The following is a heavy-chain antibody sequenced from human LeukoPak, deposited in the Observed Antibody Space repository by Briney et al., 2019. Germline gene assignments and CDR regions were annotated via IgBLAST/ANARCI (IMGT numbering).Heavy chain of an antibody. Sequence: ASVKVSCKASGYTFDSYGISWVRQAPGQGLEWMGWISAYNGNTHYTQNLQGRVTMTKDTSTSTVYMELRSLRSDDTAVYYCAGDMWELLPGGEWGQGTLVSVSS. CDR3: AGDMWELLPGGE. CDR2: ISAYNGNT. V-gene: IGHV1-18*01. J-gene: IGHJ4*02. D-gene: IGHD1-26*01. CDR1: GYTFDSYG.